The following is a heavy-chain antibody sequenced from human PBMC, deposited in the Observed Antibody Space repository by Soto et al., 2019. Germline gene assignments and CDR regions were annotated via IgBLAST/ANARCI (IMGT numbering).Heavy chain of an antibody. Sequence: SVKVSCKASGYTFTYRYLYWVRQAPGQALEWMGWITPFNGNTNYAQKFQDRVTITRDRSMSTAYMELSSLRSEDTAMYYCATSAGNYPGDYYYYMDVWGKGTTVTVSS. D-gene: IGHD6-13*01. V-gene: IGHV1-45*02. J-gene: IGHJ6*03. CDR2: ITPFNGNT. CDR1: GYTFTYRY. CDR3: ATSAGNYPGDYYYYMDV.